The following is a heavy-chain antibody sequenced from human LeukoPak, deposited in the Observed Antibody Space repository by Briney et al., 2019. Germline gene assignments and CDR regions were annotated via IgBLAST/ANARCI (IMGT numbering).Heavy chain of an antibody. D-gene: IGHD5-24*01. V-gene: IGHV4-59*01. J-gene: IGHJ5*02. CDR2: ISYTGST. CDR3: ASGVWDGYKNWFDP. Sequence: SETLSLTCTVSGGSINRYYWSWIRQTPGKGLEWIGFISYTGSTEYYPSLKSRVTISVDTSKNQFSLKLSSVTAADTAVYYCASGVWDGYKNWFDPWGQGTLVTVSS. CDR1: GGSINRYY.